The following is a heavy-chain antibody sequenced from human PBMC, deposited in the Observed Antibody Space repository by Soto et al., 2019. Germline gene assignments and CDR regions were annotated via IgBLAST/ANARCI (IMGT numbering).Heavy chain of an antibody. Sequence: GWSLRLSCAASVFTCSSYAMGWCRQGPGKGLEWVAVVSIGGSTHYADSVRGRFTISRDNSKNTLSLQMNSLTAEDTAVYFCAKRRGAGGHFDYWGQGALVTVSS. D-gene: IGHD2-15*01. J-gene: IGHJ4*02. CDR3: AKRRGAGGHFDY. CDR1: VFTCSSYA. V-gene: IGHV3-23*01. CDR2: VSIGGST.